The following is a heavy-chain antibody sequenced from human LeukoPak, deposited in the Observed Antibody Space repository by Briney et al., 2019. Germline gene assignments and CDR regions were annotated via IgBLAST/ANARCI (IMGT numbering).Heavy chain of an antibody. CDR2: ISSGGNSK. D-gene: IGHD2-15*01. Sequence: GGSLRLSCEASGFRFRTYEMNWVRQAPGKGLEWVSYISSGGNSKYYADSVKGRFTVSRDNVKNSLYLQMNSPRAEDTAVYYCARDHMVEVGSYGLDVWGQGTSVTVSS. CDR3: ARDHMVEVGSYGLDV. CDR1: GFRFRTYE. J-gene: IGHJ6*02. V-gene: IGHV3-48*03.